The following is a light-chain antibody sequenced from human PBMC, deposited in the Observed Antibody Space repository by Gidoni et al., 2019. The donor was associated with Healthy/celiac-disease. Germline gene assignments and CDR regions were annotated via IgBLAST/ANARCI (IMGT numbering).Light chain of an antibody. V-gene: IGKV1-9*01. Sequence: DIQLTQSPSFLSASVGARVTITCRASQGISSYLAWDQQKPGKAPKLLIYAASTLQSGVPSRFSGSGSGTEFTLTISSLQPEDFATYYCQQLNSYPITFGQGTRLEIK. CDR3: QQLNSYPIT. CDR1: QGISSY. J-gene: IGKJ5*01. CDR2: AAS.